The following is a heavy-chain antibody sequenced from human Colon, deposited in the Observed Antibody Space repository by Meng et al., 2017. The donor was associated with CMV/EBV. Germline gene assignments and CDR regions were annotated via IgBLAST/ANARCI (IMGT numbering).Heavy chain of an antibody. D-gene: IGHD3-22*01. CDR1: GYIFTDYY. CDR3: ARDQNSDNSHYYDSSGYYG. J-gene: IGHJ4*02. Sequence: ASVKVSCKASGYIFTDYYMHWVRQAPGHGLEWMGWINPNSGATNYAQNFQGRLTVTRDTSISTVYMELSRLTSDDTAVYYCARDQNSDNSHYYDSSGYYGWGQGTLVTVSS. V-gene: IGHV1-2*02. CDR2: INPNSGAT.